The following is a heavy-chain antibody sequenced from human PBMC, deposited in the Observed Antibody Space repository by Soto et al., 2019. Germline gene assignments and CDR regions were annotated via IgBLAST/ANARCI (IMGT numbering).Heavy chain of an antibody. Sequence: QVQLVQSGAEVMKPGSSVKVSCKASGGTFSSYAISWVRQAPGQGLEWMGGIIPIFGTANYAQKFQGRVTITADESTSTAYMELSSLRSEDTAVYYCARSESIAAADTEGAWFDPWGQGTLVTVSS. D-gene: IGHD6-13*01. CDR2: IIPIFGTA. J-gene: IGHJ5*02. V-gene: IGHV1-69*01. CDR3: ARSESIAAADTEGAWFDP. CDR1: GGTFSSYA.